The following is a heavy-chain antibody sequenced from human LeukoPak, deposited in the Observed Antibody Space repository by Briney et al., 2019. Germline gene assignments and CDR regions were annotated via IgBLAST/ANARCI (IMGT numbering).Heavy chain of an antibody. J-gene: IGHJ4*02. CDR3: AREPFGYYDSSGYYPRAYYFDY. D-gene: IGHD3-22*01. CDR2: IYTSGST. Sequence: PSQTLSLTCTVSGGSISSGSYYWSWIRQPAGKGLEWIGRIYTSGSTNYNPSLKSRVTMSVDTSKNQFSLKLSSVTAADTAVYYCAREPFGYYDSSGYYPRAYYFDYWGQGTLVTVSS. V-gene: IGHV4-61*02. CDR1: GGSISSGSYY.